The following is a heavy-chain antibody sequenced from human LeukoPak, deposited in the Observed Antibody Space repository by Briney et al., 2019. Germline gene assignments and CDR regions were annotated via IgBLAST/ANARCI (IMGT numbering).Heavy chain of an antibody. D-gene: IGHD3-3*01. V-gene: IGHV1-69*05. CDR1: GGTFSNYV. Sequence: VNLSHNAAGGTFSNYVFSWVGQPPGQGLEWLGGINPIFGTENYAQKFQDRVTNTTDEATSTAYMELSSLRSEDTAVYFCARREDCWSGYYGWGQGTLVTVSS. CDR3: ARREDCWSGYYG. J-gene: IGHJ4*02. CDR2: INPIFGTE.